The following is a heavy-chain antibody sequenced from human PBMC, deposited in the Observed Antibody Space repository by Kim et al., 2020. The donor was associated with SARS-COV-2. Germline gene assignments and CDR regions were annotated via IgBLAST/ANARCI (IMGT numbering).Heavy chain of an antibody. Sequence: GGSLRLSCTASGFIFSNFWMSWVRQAPGKGLEWVANTKQDGSEKNYVDSVRGRLTISRDNAKNSLYLYMNSLRAEDTDVYFCSGGFGGDYWGQGTLVSVSS. CDR2: TKQDGSEK. CDR1: GFIFSNFW. CDR3: SGGFGGDY. V-gene: IGHV3-7*03. J-gene: IGHJ4*02. D-gene: IGHD3-10*01.